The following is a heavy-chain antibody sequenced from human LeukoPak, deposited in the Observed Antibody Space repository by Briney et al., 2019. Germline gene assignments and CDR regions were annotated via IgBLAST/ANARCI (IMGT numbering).Heavy chain of an antibody. CDR3: ARDRKGATDWFDP. D-gene: IGHD1-26*01. V-gene: IGHV4-30-4*01. Sequence: SQTLSLTCTVSGGSVSSGDYYWSWIRQPPGKGLEWIGYIYYSGSTYYNPSLKSRVTISVDTSKNQFSLKLSSVTAADTAVYYCARDRKGATDWFDPWGQGTLVTVSS. J-gene: IGHJ5*02. CDR1: GGSVSSGDYY. CDR2: IYYSGST.